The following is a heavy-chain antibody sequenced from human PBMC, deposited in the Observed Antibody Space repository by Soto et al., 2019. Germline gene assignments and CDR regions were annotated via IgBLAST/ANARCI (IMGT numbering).Heavy chain of an antibody. J-gene: IGHJ3*02. Sequence: QVHLQESGPGLVKPSETLSLTCTVSGGSISGYYWSWIWQPPGKGLEWIGYINYSGRTTYNPSLKSRITISVDTSKNQFSLNLSSVTAADTAVYYCARHPFSNIWSFDIWGQGTMVSVSS. V-gene: IGHV4-59*08. CDR1: GGSISGYY. CDR2: INYSGRT. D-gene: IGHD6-13*01. CDR3: ARHPFSNIWSFDI.